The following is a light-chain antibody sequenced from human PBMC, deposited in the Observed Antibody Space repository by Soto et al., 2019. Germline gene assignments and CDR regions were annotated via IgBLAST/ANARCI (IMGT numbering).Light chain of an antibody. J-gene: IGKJ4*01. Sequence: EIVLTQSPGTLSLSPGERATLSCRASQSVDNNYLSWYQQRPGQAPRLLIYGSSYRATGIPDRFSGSGSGTDFSLTISRLETEDFAVYYCQQYGSSPPITFGGGTKVEIK. CDR3: QQYGSSPPIT. CDR2: GSS. CDR1: QSVDNNY. V-gene: IGKV3-20*01.